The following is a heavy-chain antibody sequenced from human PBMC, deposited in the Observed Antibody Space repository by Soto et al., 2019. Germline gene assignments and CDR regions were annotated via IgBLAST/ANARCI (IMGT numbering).Heavy chain of an antibody. CDR2: LSGSGATT. J-gene: IGHJ5*02. V-gene: IGHV3-23*01. D-gene: IGHD2-21*02. CDR3: AKARCSDTDCYFPDT. Sequence: GGSLRLSCGASGFTFSSYAMSWVRQAPGKGLEWVSRLSGSGATTKYADSVEGRFTISRDNSKNTLYLQMDSLSAEDTAIYYCAKARCSDTDCYFPDTWGLGTLVTAPQ. CDR1: GFTFSSYA.